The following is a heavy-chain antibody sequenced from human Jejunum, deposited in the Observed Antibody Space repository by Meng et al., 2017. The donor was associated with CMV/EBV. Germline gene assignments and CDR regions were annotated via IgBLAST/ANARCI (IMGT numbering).Heavy chain of an antibody. CDR3: ALFTRSWFDP. CDR2: IYWDDDK. D-gene: IGHD2-2*01. V-gene: IGHV2-5*02. CDR1: GFSLSTSEVG. Sequence: QSTSKESGPPLVNPTQTLTLTSTFAGFSLSTSEVGVGWIRQPPGQALEWLAVIYWDDDKRYSPSLKSRLTIAKDTSKNQVVLTLTNMDPVDTATYYCALFTRSWFDPWGQGTLVTVSS. J-gene: IGHJ5*02.